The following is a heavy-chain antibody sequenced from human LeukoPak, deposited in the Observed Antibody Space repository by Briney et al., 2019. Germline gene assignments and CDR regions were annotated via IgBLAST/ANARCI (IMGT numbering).Heavy chain of an antibody. J-gene: IGHJ4*02. V-gene: IGHV3-30*02. CDR2: IGYDGSNK. D-gene: IGHD6-19*01. CDR3: VAIAVAGQFY. CDR1: GFTFSGYG. Sequence: GGSPRLSRAASGFTFSGYGMHWVRQAPGKGLEWITYIGYDGSNKFYGESVRGRFTISRDNSKNTLYVQMNSLRVEDTAMYYCVAIAVAGQFYWGQGTLVTVSS.